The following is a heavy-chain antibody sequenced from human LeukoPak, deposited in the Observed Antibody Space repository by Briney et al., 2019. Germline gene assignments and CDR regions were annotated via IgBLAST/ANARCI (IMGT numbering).Heavy chain of an antibody. CDR1: GYSISSGYS. Sequence: SETLSLTCTVSGYSISSGYSWGWIRQPPGKGLEWIGSVYHTGSSYYNPSVESRATISVDTSENQFSLELNSVTAADTAVYYCARGRDIWGQGTMVTVSS. CDR2: VYHTGSS. V-gene: IGHV4-38-2*02. J-gene: IGHJ3*02. CDR3: ARGRDI.